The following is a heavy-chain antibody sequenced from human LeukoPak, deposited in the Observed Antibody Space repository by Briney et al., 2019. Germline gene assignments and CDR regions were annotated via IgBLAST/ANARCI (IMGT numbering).Heavy chain of an antibody. J-gene: IGHJ6*02. CDR3: ARDQGIAARPHYYYYYGMDV. CDR1: GDSFSSNSAA. Sequence: SQTLSLTCAISGDSFSSNSAAWNWIRQSPSRGLEWLGRTYYGSKWYNDYAVSVKSRITINPDTSKNQFSLQLNSVTPEDTAVYYCARDQGIAARPHYYYYYGMDVWGQGTTVTVSS. CDR2: TYYGSKWYN. V-gene: IGHV6-1*01. D-gene: IGHD6-6*01.